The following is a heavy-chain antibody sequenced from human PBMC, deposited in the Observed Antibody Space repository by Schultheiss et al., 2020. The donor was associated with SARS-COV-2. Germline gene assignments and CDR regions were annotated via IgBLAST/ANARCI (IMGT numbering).Heavy chain of an antibody. D-gene: IGHD1-26*01. V-gene: IGHV3-74*01. CDR1: GFTFSGSA. CDR2: INSDGSIT. J-gene: IGHJ6*03. CDR3: AREGVWWELLGSYYYYYMDV. Sequence: GGSLRLSCAASGFTFSGSAMHWVRQAPGKGLVWLSRINSDGSITSHADSVKGRFTISRDNAKNSLYLQMNSLRAEDTAVYYCAREGVWWELLGSYYYYYMDVWGKGTTVTVSS.